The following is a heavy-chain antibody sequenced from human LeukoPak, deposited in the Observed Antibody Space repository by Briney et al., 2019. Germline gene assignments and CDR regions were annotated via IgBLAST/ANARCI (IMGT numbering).Heavy chain of an antibody. V-gene: IGHV3-23*01. CDR3: AKGGSGFGFYYGMDV. CDR1: EFTFSSFA. CDR2: TSDSGTTT. D-gene: IGHD3-10*01. Sequence: GGSLRLSCAASEFTFSSFAMNWVRQAPGKGLEWVSGTSDSGTTTYYADSVKGRFTMSRDNSKKTLFLQMDSLRAEDTAVYYCAKGGSGFGFYYGMDVWGQGTPVTVSS. J-gene: IGHJ6*02.